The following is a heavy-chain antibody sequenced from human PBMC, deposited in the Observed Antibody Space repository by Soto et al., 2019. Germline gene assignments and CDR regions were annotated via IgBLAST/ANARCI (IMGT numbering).Heavy chain of an antibody. Sequence: QVHLQESGPGLVKPAETLSLTCTVSSGSLSSSNYYWTWVRQPPGKGLEWIGFIHQNGRSYLNPSLRSRVTISIDTSKNQFSLHVASVTAADTATYYCARELAVKNPGEFDSWGQGALVAVSS. D-gene: IGHD3-9*01. CDR1: SGSLSSSNYY. J-gene: IGHJ4*02. V-gene: IGHV4-30-4*08. CDR2: IHQNGRS. CDR3: ARELAVKNPGEFDS.